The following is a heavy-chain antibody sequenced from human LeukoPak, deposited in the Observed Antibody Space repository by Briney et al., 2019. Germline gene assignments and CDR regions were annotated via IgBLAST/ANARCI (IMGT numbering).Heavy chain of an antibody. CDR2: ISYDGSNK. CDR3: ASDYGGNSRGFNFDY. CDR1: GFTFSSYG. V-gene: IGHV3-30*03. Sequence: PGGSLRPSCAASGFTFSSYGMHWVRQAPGKGLEWVAVISYDGSNKYYADSVKGRFTISRDNSKNTLYLQMNSLRVEDTAVYYCASDYGGNSRGFNFDYWGQGTLVTVSS. D-gene: IGHD4-23*01. J-gene: IGHJ4*02.